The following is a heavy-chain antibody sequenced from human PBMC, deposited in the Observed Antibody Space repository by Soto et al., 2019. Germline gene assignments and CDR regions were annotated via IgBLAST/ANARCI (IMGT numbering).Heavy chain of an antibody. CDR3: ASSTRDCSGGSCYYYGGFDY. CDR2: INAGNGNT. Sequence: PSVKVSCKASGYTFTSYAMHWVRQAPGQRLEWMGWINAGNGNTKYSQKFQGRVTITRDTSASTAYMELSSLRSEDTAVYYCASSTRDCSGGSCYYYGGFDYWGQGTLVTVSS. V-gene: IGHV1-3*01. CDR1: GYTFTSYA. J-gene: IGHJ4*02. D-gene: IGHD2-15*01.